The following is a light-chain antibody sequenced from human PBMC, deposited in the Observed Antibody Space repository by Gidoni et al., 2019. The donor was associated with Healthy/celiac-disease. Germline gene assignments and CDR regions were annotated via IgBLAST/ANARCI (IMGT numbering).Light chain of an antibody. CDR2: WAS. Sequence: DIVMTQSPASLAVSLGARATINCKFSQNVLYSSNNKNYLAWYQQKPGQPPKLLIYWASTRESGVPDRFSGSGSGTDFTLTISSLQAEDVAVYYCQQYYNTPWTFGQGTKVEIK. CDR1: QNVLYSSNNKNY. J-gene: IGKJ1*01. CDR3: QQYYNTPWT. V-gene: IGKV4-1*01.